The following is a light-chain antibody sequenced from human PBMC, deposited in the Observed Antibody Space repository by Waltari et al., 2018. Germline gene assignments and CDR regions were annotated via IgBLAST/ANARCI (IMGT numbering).Light chain of an antibody. CDR1: SGSIASNY. V-gene: IGLV6-57*02. J-gene: IGLJ3*02. Sequence: NFMLTQPHSVSESPGKTVTISCTGSSGSIASNYVQWYQQRPGSAPTTVIYEDNQRPSGVPDRFSGSIDSSSNSASHTISGLKTEDEADYYCQSYDSSTLWVFGGGTKLTVL. CDR3: QSYDSSTLWV. CDR2: EDN.